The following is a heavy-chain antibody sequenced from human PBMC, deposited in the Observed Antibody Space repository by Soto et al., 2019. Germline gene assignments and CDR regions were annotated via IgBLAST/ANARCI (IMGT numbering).Heavy chain of an antibody. Sequence: QVQLQQRGAGLLKPSETLSLTCAVSGGSFSGYYWSWIRQPPGKGLEWIGEMNDSGNTKYNASLESRVAISVDTSKGHFSLTLTSVTAADTAVYYCASPRWNYIYWGQGTLVAVSS. J-gene: IGHJ4*02. CDR3: ASPRWNYIY. D-gene: IGHD1-7*01. CDR2: MNDSGNT. V-gene: IGHV4-34*01. CDR1: GGSFSGYY.